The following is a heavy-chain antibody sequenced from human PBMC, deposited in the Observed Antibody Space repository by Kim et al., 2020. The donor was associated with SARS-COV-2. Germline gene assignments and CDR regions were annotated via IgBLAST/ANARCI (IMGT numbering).Heavy chain of an antibody. Sequence: GGSLRLSCAASGLTFHNSAMNWVRQAPGKGLEWVAVISYDGRNKDYADSVKGRFTISRDNSKSTLDLQMNSLRVEDTAVYYCARGNDDESVSVSDYYNGLDLWGQGTTVTVSS. D-gene: IGHD2-8*01. V-gene: IGHV3-30-3*01. CDR2: ISYDGRNK. CDR3: ARGNDDESVSVSDYYNGLDL. CDR1: GLTFHNSA. J-gene: IGHJ6*02.